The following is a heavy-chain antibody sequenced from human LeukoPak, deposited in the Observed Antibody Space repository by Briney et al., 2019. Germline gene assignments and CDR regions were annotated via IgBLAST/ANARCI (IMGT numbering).Heavy chain of an antibody. CDR1: GGSFSGYY. CDR3: ARGRYCSSTSCYFFKAVGYFQH. CDR2: INHSGST. J-gene: IGHJ1*01. Sequence: PSETLSLTCAVYGGSFSGYYWSWIRQPPGKGLEWIGEINHSGSTNYNPSLKSRVTISVDTSKNQFSLKLSSVTAADTAVYYCARGRYCSSTSCYFFKAVGYFQHSGQGTLVTVSS. D-gene: IGHD2-2*01. V-gene: IGHV4-34*01.